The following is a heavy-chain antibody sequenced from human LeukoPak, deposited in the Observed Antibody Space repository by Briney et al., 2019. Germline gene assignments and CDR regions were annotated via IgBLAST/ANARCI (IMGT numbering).Heavy chain of an antibody. V-gene: IGHV3-23*01. J-gene: IGHJ4*02. CDR2: IGDSGVTT. D-gene: IGHD5-18*01. CDR1: GFTFSSYA. Sequence: GGSLRLSCAASGFTFSSYAMSWVRQAPGKGLEWVSVIGDSGVTTYYADSVKGRFTISRDNSKSTLYLQMNSLRAEDTAIYYCTKEKGRIQLWWGQGTLVTASS. CDR3: TKEKGRIQLW.